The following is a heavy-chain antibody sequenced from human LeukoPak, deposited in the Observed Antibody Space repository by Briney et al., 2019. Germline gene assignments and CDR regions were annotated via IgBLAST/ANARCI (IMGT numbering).Heavy chain of an antibody. CDR1: GFTFSSYG. D-gene: IGHD3-10*01. J-gene: IGHJ5*02. Sequence: GGSLRLSCAASGFTFSSYGMHWVRQAPGKGLEWVAVISYDGSNKYYSDSVKGRFTVSRDNSKNTLNLQMNSLRAEDTAVYYCAKDYGSGTYVAYPHRPWGQGTLVTVSS. CDR3: AKDYGSGTYVAYPHRP. CDR2: ISYDGSNK. V-gene: IGHV3-30*18.